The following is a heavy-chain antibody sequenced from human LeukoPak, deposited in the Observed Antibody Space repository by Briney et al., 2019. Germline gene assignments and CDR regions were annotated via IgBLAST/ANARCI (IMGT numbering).Heavy chain of an antibody. Sequence: GGSLRLSCAASGFSFNTHSMNWVRQAPGKGLEGVSIIYSGATTYYADSVKGRFTISRDTSKNTVSLQMNSLRAEDTAVYFCARVGDHFHWNLDLWGRGTLVSVSS. J-gene: IGHJ2*01. V-gene: IGHV3-53*01. D-gene: IGHD3-3*02. CDR1: GFSFNTHS. CDR3: ARVGDHFHWNLDL. CDR2: IYSGATT.